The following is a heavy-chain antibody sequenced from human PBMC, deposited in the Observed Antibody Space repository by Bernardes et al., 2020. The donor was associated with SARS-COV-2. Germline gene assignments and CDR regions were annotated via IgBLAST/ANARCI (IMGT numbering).Heavy chain of an antibody. CDR3: AGDRDYDFWSGHYPFDY. J-gene: IGHJ4*02. Sequence: GGSLRLSCAASGFSFSSYEMNWVRQAPGRGLEWISYIGSSGSPIYYADSVKGRFTISRDNAKNSLFLQVNSLRAEDTAVYYCAGDRDYDFWSGHYPFDYWGQGTLVTVSS. D-gene: IGHD3-3*01. CDR1: GFSFSSYE. CDR2: IGSSGSPI. V-gene: IGHV3-48*03.